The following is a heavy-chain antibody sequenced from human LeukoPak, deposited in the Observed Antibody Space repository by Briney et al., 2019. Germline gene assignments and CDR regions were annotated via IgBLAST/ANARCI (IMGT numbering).Heavy chain of an antibody. CDR3: ARDRPGVPAAIAHIDAFDI. CDR1: GGSISSGGYY. CDR2: IYYSGST. Sequence: SETLSLTCTVSGGSISSGGYYWSWIRQHPGKGLEWIGYIYYSGSTYYNPYLKSRVTISVDTSKNQFSLKLSSVTAADTAVYYCARDRPGVPAAIAHIDAFDIWGQGTMVTVSS. V-gene: IGHV4-31*03. D-gene: IGHD2-2*02. J-gene: IGHJ3*02.